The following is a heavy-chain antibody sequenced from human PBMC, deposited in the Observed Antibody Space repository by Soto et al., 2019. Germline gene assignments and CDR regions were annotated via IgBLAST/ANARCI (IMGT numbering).Heavy chain of an antibody. J-gene: IGHJ4*02. Sequence: SETLSLTCTVSGVSISSSSYYWGWIRQPPGKGLEWIGSIYYSGSTYYNPSLKSRVTISVDTSKNQFSLKLSSVTAADTAVYYCAAYYYDSSGYYGHWGQGTLVTVSS. CDR2: IYYSGST. CDR1: GVSISSSSYY. V-gene: IGHV4-39*01. CDR3: AAYYYDSSGYYGH. D-gene: IGHD3-22*01.